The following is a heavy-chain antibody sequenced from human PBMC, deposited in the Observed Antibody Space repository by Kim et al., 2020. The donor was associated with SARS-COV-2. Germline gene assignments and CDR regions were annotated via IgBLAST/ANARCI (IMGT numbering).Heavy chain of an antibody. CDR2: ISSNGGST. V-gene: IGHV3-64D*09. D-gene: IGHD2-15*01. Sequence: GGSLRLSCSASGFTFSSYAMHWVRQAPGKGLEYVSAISSNGGSTYYADSVKGRFTISRDNSKNTLYLQMSSLRAEDTAVYYCVKAGGSCYGCFDYWGQGTLVTVSS. CDR1: GFTFSSYA. CDR3: VKAGGSCYGCFDY. J-gene: IGHJ4*02.